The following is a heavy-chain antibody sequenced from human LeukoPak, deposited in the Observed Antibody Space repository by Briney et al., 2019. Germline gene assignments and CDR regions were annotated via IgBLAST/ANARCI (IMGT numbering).Heavy chain of an antibody. CDR1: GFVFSNYG. D-gene: IGHD5-12*01. CDR3: AKDSNSGYVSVGPEY. J-gene: IGHJ4*02. CDR2: VRYDESNE. V-gene: IGHV3-30*02. Sequence: GGSLRLSCHTSGFVFSNYGRHWVRQAPGKGLEWVAFVRYDESNEYYADSVKGRFTISRDNSRNTLYLQMNSLRAEDTGVYSCAKDSNSGYVSVGPEYWGQGTLVTVSS.